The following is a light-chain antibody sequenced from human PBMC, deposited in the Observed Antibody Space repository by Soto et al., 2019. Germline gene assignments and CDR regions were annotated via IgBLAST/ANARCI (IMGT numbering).Light chain of an antibody. CDR2: DAS. Sequence: EIVLTQSPATLSLSPGERATLSCRASQSISSYLAWYQQKPGQAPRLLIYDASNSATGIPVRFSGSGSGTDFTLIISSLEPEDFAVYYCQQRSNWPLTFGPGTKVDIK. CDR3: QQRSNWPLT. J-gene: IGKJ3*01. V-gene: IGKV3-11*01. CDR1: QSISSY.